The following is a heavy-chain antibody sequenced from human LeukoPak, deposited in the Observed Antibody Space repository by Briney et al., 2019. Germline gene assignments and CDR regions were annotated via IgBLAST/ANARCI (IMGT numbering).Heavy chain of an antibody. V-gene: IGHV3-23*01. CDR1: GFTFNRFP. CDR2: ITGGGDSI. J-gene: IGHJ4*02. CDR3: AKENPVGGTNYFDY. D-gene: IGHD1-26*01. Sequence: GGSLRLSCAASGFTFNRFPMSWLRQAPGKVLEWVSAITGGGDSIYYADSVKGRFTISRDNSKNTLYLQMNTLRAEDRAVYYCAKENPVGGTNYFDYWGQGTLVTVAS.